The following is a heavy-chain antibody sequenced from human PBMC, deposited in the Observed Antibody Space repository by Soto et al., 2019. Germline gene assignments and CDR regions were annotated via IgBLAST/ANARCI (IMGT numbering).Heavy chain of an antibody. CDR3: ARDTNYDFWSGYWAQAYGMDV. Sequence: GASVKVSCKASGYTFTSYYMHWVRQVPGQGLEWMGIINPSGGSTSYAQKFQGRVTMTRDTSTSTVYMELSSLRSEDTAVYYCARDTNYDFWSGYWAQAYGMDVWGQGTTVTVSS. D-gene: IGHD3-3*01. CDR2: INPSGGST. CDR1: GYTFTSYY. V-gene: IGHV1-46*01. J-gene: IGHJ6*02.